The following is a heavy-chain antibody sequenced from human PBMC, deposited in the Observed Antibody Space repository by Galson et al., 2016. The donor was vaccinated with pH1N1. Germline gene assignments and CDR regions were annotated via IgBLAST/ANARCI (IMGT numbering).Heavy chain of an antibody. CDR2: MSGGGAGT. J-gene: IGHJ4*02. V-gene: IGHV3-23*01. CDR3: AKHLYSSVDYFDY. CDR1: GFTFGNFA. D-gene: IGHD6-19*01. Sequence: SLRLSCAASGFTFGNFAISWVRQSPGKGLEWVAIMSGGGAGTDYADSVKGRFTISRDNSKNTLSLQMNSLGVEDTALYYCAKHLYSSVDYFDYWGQGTLVTVSS.